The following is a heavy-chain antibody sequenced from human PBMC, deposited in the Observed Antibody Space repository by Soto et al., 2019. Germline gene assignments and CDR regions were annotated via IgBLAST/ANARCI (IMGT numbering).Heavy chain of an antibody. D-gene: IGHD1-26*01. J-gene: IGHJ4*02. CDR2: ISGSGSST. CDR3: AKDRVGATPSFDY. CDR1: GFTFSSYA. V-gene: IGHV3-23*01. Sequence: PGGSLSLSCAASGFTFSSYAMSWVRQAPGKGLEWVSAISGSGSSTYYADSVKGRFTISRDNSKNTLYLQMNSLRAEDTAVYYCAKDRVGATPSFDYWGQGTLVTVSS.